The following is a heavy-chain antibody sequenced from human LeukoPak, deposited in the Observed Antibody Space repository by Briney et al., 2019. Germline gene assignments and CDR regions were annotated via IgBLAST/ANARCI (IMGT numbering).Heavy chain of an antibody. CDR2: ISGSSGTI. CDR1: GFTFSSYA. Sequence: GGSLRLSCAAAGFTFSSYAMSWVRQAPGKGLEWVSGISGSSGTINYADPVKGRFTISRDNSRNTLHLQMNSLRVEDTALYYCAKRLGDPRAFDSWGQGTLVTVSS. J-gene: IGHJ4*02. V-gene: IGHV3-23*01. CDR3: AKRLGDPRAFDS. D-gene: IGHD2-21*02.